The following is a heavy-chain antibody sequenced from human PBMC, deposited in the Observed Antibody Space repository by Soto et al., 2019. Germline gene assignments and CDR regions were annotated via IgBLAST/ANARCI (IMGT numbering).Heavy chain of an antibody. CDR3: ASSDGRY. V-gene: IGHV4-59*01. CDR1: GGSISSYY. Sequence: QVQLQESGPGLVKPSETLSLTCTVSGGSISSYYWSWIRQPPGKGLEWIGYIYYSGSTNYNPSLXXRXXISVDTSKNQFSLKLSSGTAADTAVYYRASSDGRYWGQGTLVTVSS. CDR2: IYYSGST. J-gene: IGHJ4*02.